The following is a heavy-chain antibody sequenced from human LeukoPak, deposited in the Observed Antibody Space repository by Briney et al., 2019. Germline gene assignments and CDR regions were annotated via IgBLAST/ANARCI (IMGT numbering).Heavy chain of an antibody. Sequence: ETLSLTCTVSGYSISSGYYWGWIRQPPGKGLEWIGNIYHSGNTYYKPSLKSRVTISLDTSKNQFSLKLSSVTAADTAVYYCARAGKWGEPNFDYWGQGTLVTVSS. J-gene: IGHJ4*02. CDR1: GYSISSGYY. D-gene: IGHD3-16*01. V-gene: IGHV4-38-2*02. CDR2: IYHSGNT. CDR3: ARAGKWGEPNFDY.